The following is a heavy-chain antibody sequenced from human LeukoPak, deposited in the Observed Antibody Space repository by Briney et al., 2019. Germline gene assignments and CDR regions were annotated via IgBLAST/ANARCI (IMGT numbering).Heavy chain of an antibody. V-gene: IGHV4-39*07. Sequence: SETLSLTCTVSGGSISSSSYYWGWIRQPPGKGLEWIGSIYYSGSTYYNPSLKSRVTISLDTSKNQFSLNLSSVTAADTAVYYCARSGYSYGTGYYFDYWGQGILVTVSS. CDR2: IYYSGST. CDR3: ARSGYSYGTGYYFDY. CDR1: GGSISSSSYY. J-gene: IGHJ4*02. D-gene: IGHD5-18*01.